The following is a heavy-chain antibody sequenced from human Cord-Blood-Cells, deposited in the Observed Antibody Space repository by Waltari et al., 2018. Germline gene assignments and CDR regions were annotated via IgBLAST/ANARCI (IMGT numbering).Heavy chain of an antibody. V-gene: IGHV4-34*01. J-gene: IGHJ5*02. CDR3: ARPRGSKPMVRGNWFDP. Sequence: QVQLQQWGAGLLKPSETLSLTCAVYGGSFSGYYWSWIRQPPGKGLEWIGEINHSGSTNYNPSLKSRVTISVDTSKNQFSLKLSSVTAADTAVYYCARPRGSKPMVRGNWFDPWGQGTLVTVSS. CDR1: GGSFSGYY. CDR2: INHSGST. D-gene: IGHD3-10*01.